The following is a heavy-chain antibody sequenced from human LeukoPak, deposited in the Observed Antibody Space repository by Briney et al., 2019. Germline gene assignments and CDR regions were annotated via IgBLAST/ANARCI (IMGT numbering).Heavy chain of an antibody. CDR1: GGTFSSYA. CDR3: ARGTAYYYDSSGYYYFDY. CDR2: IIPIFGTA. Sequence: SVKVSCKASGGTFSSYAISWVRQAPGQGLEWMGGIIPIFGTANYAQKFQGRVTITTDESTSTAYMELSSLGSEDTAVYYCARGTAYYYDSSGYYYFDYWGQGTLVTVSS. J-gene: IGHJ4*02. V-gene: IGHV1-69*05. D-gene: IGHD3-22*01.